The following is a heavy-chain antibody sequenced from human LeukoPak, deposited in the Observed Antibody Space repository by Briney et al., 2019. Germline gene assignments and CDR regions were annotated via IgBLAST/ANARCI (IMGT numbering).Heavy chain of an antibody. J-gene: IGHJ4*02. CDR1: GYTFTCCH. D-gene: IGHD2-2*01. Sequence: GASGKVSCKASGYTFTCCHMHWGRQARGQGLELMGRFNPNSGDTNYAQKFQGRVTMTRDTSISTAYMELSRLRSDDTAVYYCARDYCSSTSCLFDYWGQGTLVTVSS. CDR3: ARDYCSSTSCLFDY. CDR2: FNPNSGDT. V-gene: IGHV1-2*06.